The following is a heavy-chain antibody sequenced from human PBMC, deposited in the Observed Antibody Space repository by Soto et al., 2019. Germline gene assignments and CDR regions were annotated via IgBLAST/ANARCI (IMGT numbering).Heavy chain of an antibody. Sequence: QVQLVQSGAEVKKPGSSVKVSYKASGGTFSSYTISWVRQAPGQGLEWMGRIIPILGIANYAQKFQGRVTITADKSTSTAYMELSILRSEDTAVYYCAREGAMTTVVTGAFDIWGQGTMVTVSS. CDR3: AREGAMTTVVTGAFDI. V-gene: IGHV1-69*08. CDR1: GGTFSSYT. D-gene: IGHD4-17*01. CDR2: IIPILGIA. J-gene: IGHJ3*02.